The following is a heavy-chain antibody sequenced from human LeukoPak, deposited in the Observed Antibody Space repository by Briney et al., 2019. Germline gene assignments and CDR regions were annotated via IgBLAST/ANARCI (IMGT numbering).Heavy chain of an antibody. CDR2: IYYSGGT. CDR3: ARAPATAIPPDLHFDY. Sequence: SETLSLTCTVSGGSISSRSYYWGWIRQPPGKGLEWIGIIYYSGGTYYNPSLESRVTISVDTSKNQFSLKLNSVTAADTAVYYCARAPATAIPPDLHFDYWGQGTLVTVSS. CDR1: GGSISSRSYY. V-gene: IGHV4-39*07. J-gene: IGHJ4*02. D-gene: IGHD2-2*02.